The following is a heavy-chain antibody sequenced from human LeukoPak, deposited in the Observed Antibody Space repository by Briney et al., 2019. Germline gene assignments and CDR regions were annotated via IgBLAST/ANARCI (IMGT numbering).Heavy chain of an antibody. V-gene: IGHV1-2*02. Sequence: ASVKVSSKVSGYTFTENYIHWVRQAPGQGLEWMGLINPLTGDANYTERFQGRVTLTRDTSSGTAYMHLSSLRYDDTAVYYCARGKSGYSPWGQGTPV. J-gene: IGHJ4*02. CDR1: GYTFTENY. CDR3: ARGKSGYSP. D-gene: IGHD3-22*01. CDR2: INPLTGDA.